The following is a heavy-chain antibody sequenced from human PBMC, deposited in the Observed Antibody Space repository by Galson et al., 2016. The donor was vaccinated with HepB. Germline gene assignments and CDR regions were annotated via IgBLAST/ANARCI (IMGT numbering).Heavy chain of an antibody. CDR2: MNAGNANT. CDR1: GYTFTSYI. Sequence: SCKASGYTFTSYIMHWVRQAPGQRLEWMGWMNAGNANTKYSQKFQGRVTITRDTSASTAYMELSSLRSEDTAVYYCAGSRPRYFFSFDIWGQGTMVTVSS. D-gene: IGHD3-9*01. CDR3: AGSRPRYFFSFDI. J-gene: IGHJ3*02. V-gene: IGHV1-3*01.